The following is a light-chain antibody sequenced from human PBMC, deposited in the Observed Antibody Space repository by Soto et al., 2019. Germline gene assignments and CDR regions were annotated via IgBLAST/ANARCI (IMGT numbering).Light chain of an antibody. CDR3: QQYYSFPPT. J-gene: IGKJ1*01. CDR1: QSVLYSSNNKNY. Sequence: DIVMTQSPDSLGVSLGERATINCKSSQSVLYSSNNKNYLAWYQQKPGQPPKLLIYWASTRESGVPDRFSGSGSGTDFSLTISSLQAEDVAVYYCQQYYSFPPTFGQGTKVEIK. CDR2: WAS. V-gene: IGKV4-1*01.